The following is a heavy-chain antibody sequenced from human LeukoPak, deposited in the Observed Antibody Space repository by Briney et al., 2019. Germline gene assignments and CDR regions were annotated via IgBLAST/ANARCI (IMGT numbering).Heavy chain of an antibody. Sequence: QSGRSLRPSCAASGFTFSSYEMNWVRQAPGKGLEWVSYISSSGSTINYAGSVKGRFTISRDNAKNSLYLQMNSLRAEDTAVYYCARAEEYSSSSFDYWGQGTLVTVSS. CDR1: GFTFSSYE. CDR3: ARAEEYSSSSFDY. J-gene: IGHJ4*02. CDR2: ISSSGSTI. V-gene: IGHV3-48*03. D-gene: IGHD6-6*01.